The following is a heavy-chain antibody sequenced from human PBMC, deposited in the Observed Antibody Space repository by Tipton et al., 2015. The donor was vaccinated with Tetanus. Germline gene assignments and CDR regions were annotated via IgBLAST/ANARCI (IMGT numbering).Heavy chain of an antibody. CDR1: GDSISRSY. CDR3: ARAANNSRRRGYDV. Sequence: TLSLTCTVSGDSISRSYWSWIRQSPGKGLEWIGYIYITEGTIYNPSLQSRVIISVDTSKSQVSLRLTSVTAADTAIYYCARAANNSRRRGYDVWGQGTKVIVSS. J-gene: IGHJ3*01. CDR2: IYITEGT. D-gene: IGHD2/OR15-2a*01. V-gene: IGHV4-59*01.